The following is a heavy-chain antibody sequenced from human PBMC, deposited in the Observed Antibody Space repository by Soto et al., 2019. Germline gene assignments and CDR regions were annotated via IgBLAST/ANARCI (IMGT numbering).Heavy chain of an antibody. J-gene: IGHJ3*02. D-gene: IGHD3-22*01. CDR1: GFTFSSYG. V-gene: IGHV3-30*18. CDR2: ISYDGSNK. Sequence: GGSLRLSCAASGFTFSSYGMHWVRQAPGKGLEWVAVISYDGSNKYYADSVKGRFTISRDNSKNTLYLQMNSLRAEDTAVYYCAKGLHYYHDSSGYYYVHDAFDIWGQGTMVTVSS. CDR3: AKGLHYYHDSSGYYYVHDAFDI.